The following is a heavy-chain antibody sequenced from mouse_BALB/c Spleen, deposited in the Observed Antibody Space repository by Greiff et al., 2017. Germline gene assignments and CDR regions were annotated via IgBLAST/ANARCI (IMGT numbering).Heavy chain of an antibody. V-gene: IGHV3-6*02. D-gene: IGHD1-2*01. CDR2: ISYDGSN. Sequence: EVKLLESGPGLVKPSQSLSLTCSVTGYSITSGYYWNWIRQFPGNKLEWMGYISYDGSNNYNPSLKNRISITRDTSKNQFFLKLNSVTTEDTATYYCARDHYYGYVTYWGQGTLVTVSA. CDR3: ARDHYYGYVTY. J-gene: IGHJ3*01. CDR1: GYSITSGYY.